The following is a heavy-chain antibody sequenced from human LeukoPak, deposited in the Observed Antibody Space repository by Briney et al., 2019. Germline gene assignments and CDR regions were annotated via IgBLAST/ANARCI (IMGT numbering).Heavy chain of an antibody. J-gene: IGHJ4*02. D-gene: IGHD3-10*01. CDR3: ARDSSGITMVRGPY. V-gene: IGHV4-39*07. CDR1: GGSISSSSYY. Sequence: PSETLSLTCTVSGGSISSSSYYWGWIRQPPGKGLEWIGSIYYSGSTYYNPSLKSRVTISVDTSKNQFSLKLSSVTAADTAVYYCARDSSGITMVRGPYWGQGTLVTVSS. CDR2: IYYSGST.